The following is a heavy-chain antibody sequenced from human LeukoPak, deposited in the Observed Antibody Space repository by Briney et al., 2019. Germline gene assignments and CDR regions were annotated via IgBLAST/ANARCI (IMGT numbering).Heavy chain of an antibody. J-gene: IGHJ4*02. CDR1: GYTFTAYY. D-gene: IGHD2-15*01. V-gene: IGHV1-2*02. CDR2: INPNSGGT. Sequence: ASVKVSCKAAGYTFTAYYMHWVRQAPAQGLEWMGWINPNSGGTNYAQKFQGRVTMTRDTSISTASLELRRLRSDATAVYYCTRSYCSGGSCYSVGSDYWGQGTLVTVSS. CDR3: TRSYCSGGSCYSVGSDY.